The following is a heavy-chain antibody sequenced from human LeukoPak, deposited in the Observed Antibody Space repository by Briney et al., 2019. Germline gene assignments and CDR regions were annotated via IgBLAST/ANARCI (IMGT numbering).Heavy chain of an antibody. V-gene: IGHV3-33*01. CDR2: IWFDGSNK. J-gene: IGHJ4*02. Sequence: GGSLRLSCAASGFTFSVHGMHWVRQAPGKGLEWVALIWFDGSNKYYADSVKGRFTISRDNSKNTLSLQMNSLRAEDTAVYYCARDRGSSWTLDYWGQGALVSVSS. CDR1: GFTFSVHG. D-gene: IGHD6-13*01. CDR3: ARDRGSSWTLDY.